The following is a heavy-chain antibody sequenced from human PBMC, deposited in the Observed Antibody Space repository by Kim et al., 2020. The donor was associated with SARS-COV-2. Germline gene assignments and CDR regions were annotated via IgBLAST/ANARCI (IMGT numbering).Heavy chain of an antibody. CDR1: GYTFTGYH. Sequence: ASVKVSCKASGYTFTGYHMHWVRQAPGQGLEWMGWINPNSGGTNYAQKFQGWVTMTRDTSISTAYMELSRLRSDDTAVYYCARDRRLYYYYYGMDVWGQGTTVTVSS. CDR2: INPNSGGT. CDR3: ARDRRLYYYYYGMDV. J-gene: IGHJ6*02. V-gene: IGHV1-2*04.